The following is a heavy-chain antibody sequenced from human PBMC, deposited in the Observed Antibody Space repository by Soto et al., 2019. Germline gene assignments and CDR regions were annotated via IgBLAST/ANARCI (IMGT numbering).Heavy chain of an antibody. CDR3: ARDQYYDYVWGSYRYTPSYYYYGMDV. CDR1: GYTFTSYG. J-gene: IGHJ6*02. D-gene: IGHD3-16*02. Sequence: ASVKVSCKASGYTFTSYGISWVRQAPGQGLEFMGWISAYNGNTNYAQKLQGRVTMTTDTSTSTAYMELRSLRSDDTAVYYCARDQYYDYVWGSYRYTPSYYYYGMDVWGQGTTVTV. V-gene: IGHV1-18*01. CDR2: ISAYNGNT.